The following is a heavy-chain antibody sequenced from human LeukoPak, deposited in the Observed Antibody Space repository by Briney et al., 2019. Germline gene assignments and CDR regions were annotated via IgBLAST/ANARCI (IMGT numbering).Heavy chain of an antibody. J-gene: IGHJ4*02. D-gene: IGHD3-10*01. V-gene: IGHV3-48*03. CDR2: ISSSGSTI. Sequence: GGSLRLSCAASGFTFSSYEMNWVRQAPGKGLEWVSYISSSGSTIYYADSVKGRFTISRDNAKNSLYLQMSSLRAEDTAVYYCARDSHYYGSGSYYGDFDYWGQGTLVTVSS. CDR3: ARDSHYYGSGSYYGDFDY. CDR1: GFTFSSYE.